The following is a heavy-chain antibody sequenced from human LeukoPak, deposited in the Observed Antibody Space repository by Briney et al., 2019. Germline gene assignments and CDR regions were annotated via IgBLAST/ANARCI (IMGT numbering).Heavy chain of an antibody. CDR3: AGGVTTYYFDY. D-gene: IGHD1-14*01. J-gene: IGHJ4*02. CDR1: GGSISSYY. CDR2: IHYSGST. V-gene: IGHV4-59*12. Sequence: SETLSLTCTVSGGSISSYYWSWIRQPPGKGLEWIGYIHYSGSTNYNPSLKSRVTISVDTSKNQFSLKLSSVTAADTAVYYCAGGVTTYYFDYWGQGTLVTVSS.